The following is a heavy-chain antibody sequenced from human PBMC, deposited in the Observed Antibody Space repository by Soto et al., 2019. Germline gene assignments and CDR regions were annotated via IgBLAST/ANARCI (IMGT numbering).Heavy chain of an antibody. CDR1: GGSISRYY. CDR3: ARGGERSWIQLWS. Sequence: PSETLSLTCTVSGGSISRYYWSWIRQPPGKGLEWIGYIYYSGSTNYNPSLKSRVTISVDTSKNQFSLKLSSVTAADTAVYYCARGGERSWIQLWSWGQGTLVTVSS. D-gene: IGHD5-18*01. V-gene: IGHV4-59*08. J-gene: IGHJ5*02. CDR2: IYYSGST.